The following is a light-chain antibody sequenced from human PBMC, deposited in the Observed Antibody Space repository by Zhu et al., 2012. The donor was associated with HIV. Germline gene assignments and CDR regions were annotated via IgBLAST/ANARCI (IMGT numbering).Light chain of an antibody. CDR1: QSVGGNS. CDR2: DIS. CDR3: YQYIISPLHF. J-gene: IGKJ2*01. V-gene: IGKV3D-20*01. Sequence: EIVLTQSPGTLSLSPGERATLSCRASQSVGGNSLAWYQQKPGLAPRLLIYDISNRATGIPDRFSGSGSGTDFTLTISRLEPEDFAVYYCYQYIISPLHFLGQGTKVEIK.